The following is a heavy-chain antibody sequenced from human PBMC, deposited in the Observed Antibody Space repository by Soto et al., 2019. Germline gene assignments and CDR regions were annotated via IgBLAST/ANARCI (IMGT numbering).Heavy chain of an antibody. D-gene: IGHD3-10*01. CDR1: GFTVSSSY. Sequence: GLSLRLSCAACGFTVSSSYMSCVLQAPGKGLERVSVIYSGGSTYYADSVKGRFTISRDNSKNTLYLQMNSLRAADTAVYYCARFIRVPSYYFDYWAQGTLVTVSS. V-gene: IGHV3-53*01. CDR3: ARFIRVPSYYFDY. CDR2: IYSGGST. J-gene: IGHJ4*02.